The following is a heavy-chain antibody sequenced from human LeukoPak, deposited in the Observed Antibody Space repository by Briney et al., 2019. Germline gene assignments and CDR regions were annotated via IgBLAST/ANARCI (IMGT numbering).Heavy chain of an antibody. CDR1: GFTFSSYA. CDR3: ARGARTVDY. Sequence: GGSLRLSCAASGFTFSSYAMHWVRQAPGKGLEWVAVISYDGSNKYYADSVKGRFTISRDNSKNTQYLQMNSLRAEDTAVYYCARGARTVDYWGQGTLVTVSS. CDR2: ISYDGSNK. J-gene: IGHJ4*02. V-gene: IGHV3-30*01.